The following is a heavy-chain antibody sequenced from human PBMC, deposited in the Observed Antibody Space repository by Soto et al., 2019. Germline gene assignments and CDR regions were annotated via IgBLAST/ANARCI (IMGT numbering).Heavy chain of an antibody. CDR3: ARAKKKIYYYYYYMDV. CDR2: IKQDGSEK. Sequence: EVQLVESGGGLVQPGGSLRLSCAASGFTFSRYWMSWVRQAPGKGLEWVANIKQDGSEKYYVDSVKGRFTISRDNAKNSLYLQMNSLRAEDTAVYYCARAKKKIYYYYYYMDVWGKGTTVTVSS. J-gene: IGHJ6*03. CDR1: GFTFSRYW. V-gene: IGHV3-7*04.